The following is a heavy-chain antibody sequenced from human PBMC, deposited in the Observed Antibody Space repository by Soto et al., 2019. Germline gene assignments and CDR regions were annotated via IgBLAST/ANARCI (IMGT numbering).Heavy chain of an antibody. CDR2: IIPVLGPA. Sequence: SVKVSCKASGGTYNTFAISWVRQAPGQGLEWMGGIIPVLGPAFYAQKFQGRVTITADKSTTTAYLELTSLRSEDTAVYYCVRAAKRYFDYWGQGTMVTVSS. V-gene: IGHV1-69*10. CDR3: VRAAKRYFDY. J-gene: IGHJ4*02. CDR1: GGTYNTFA.